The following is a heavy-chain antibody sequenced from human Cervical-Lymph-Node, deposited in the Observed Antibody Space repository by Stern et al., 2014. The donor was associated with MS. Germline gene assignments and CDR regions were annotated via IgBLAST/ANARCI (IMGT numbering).Heavy chain of an antibody. CDR3: ARDYDYSGMDV. J-gene: IGHJ6*02. CDR2: VWNDGINK. Sequence: VQLVESGGGVVQPGRSLRLSCAAPGFAVRTYAMPWVRQAPGKGLEGVAVVWNDGINKYYADSVQGRFTISRDTSKNTMSLQMNSLRVEDTALYYGARDYDYSGMDVWGQGTTVIVSS. V-gene: IGHV3-33*01. CDR1: GFAVRTYA.